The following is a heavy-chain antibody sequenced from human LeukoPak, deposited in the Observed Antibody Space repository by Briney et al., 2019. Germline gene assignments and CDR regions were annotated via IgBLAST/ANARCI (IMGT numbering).Heavy chain of an antibody. CDR1: GFTFSSYA. V-gene: IGHV3-23*01. J-gene: IGHJ4*02. CDR2: ISGGGGST. CDR3: AKVRGYSYGGNDY. D-gene: IGHD5-18*01. Sequence: PGGSLRLSCAASGFTFSSYAMSWVRQAPGKGLEWVSGISGGGGSTYYADSVKGRFTISRGISKNTLSLQMNSLRAEDTAVYYCAKVRGYSYGGNDYWGQGTLVTVSS.